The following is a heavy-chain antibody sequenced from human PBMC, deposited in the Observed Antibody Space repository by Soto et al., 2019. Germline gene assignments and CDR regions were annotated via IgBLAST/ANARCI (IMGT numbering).Heavy chain of an antibody. V-gene: IGHV4-59*08. J-gene: IGHJ6*03. CDR3: ARIAAAGTGPPLWYYYYYMDV. CDR1: GGSISSYY. Sequence: SETLSLTCTVSGGSISSYYWSWIRQPPGKGLEWIGYIYYSGSTNYNPSPKSRVTISVDTSKNQFSLKLSSVTAADTAVYYCARIAAAGTGPPLWYYYYYMDVWGKGTTVTVS. D-gene: IGHD6-13*01. CDR2: IYYSGST.